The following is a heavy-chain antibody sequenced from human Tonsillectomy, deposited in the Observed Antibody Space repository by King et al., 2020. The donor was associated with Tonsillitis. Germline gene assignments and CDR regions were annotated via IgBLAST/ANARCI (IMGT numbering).Heavy chain of an antibody. Sequence: TLKESGPVLVKPTETLTLTCTVSELSLTNARMGVSWIRQPPGKALEWLAHVFSDDEKSYNTSLKRRLTISKDTPKNQVVLTMTNVDPVDTATYFCACMGHTNGPNDAFDIWGQGTLVTVSS. D-gene: IGHD2-8*01. CDR3: ACMGHTNGPNDAFDI. J-gene: IGHJ3*02. CDR1: ELSLTNARMG. CDR2: VFSDDEK. V-gene: IGHV2-26*04.